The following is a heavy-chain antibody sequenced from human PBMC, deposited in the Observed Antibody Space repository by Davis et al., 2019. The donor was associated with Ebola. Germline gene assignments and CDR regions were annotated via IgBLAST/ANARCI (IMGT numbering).Heavy chain of an antibody. CDR3: ARGADYDFWSGHWKRNYYYYYMDV. CDR1: GGSINSYY. J-gene: IGHJ6*03. D-gene: IGHD3-3*01. CDR2: IYYSGST. Sequence: SETLSLTCTVSGGSINSYYWSWIRQPPGKGLEWIGYIYYSGSTNYNPSLKSRVTISVATSKNQFSLKLSSVTAADTAVYYCARGADYDFWSGHWKRNYYYYYMDVWGKGTTVTVSS. V-gene: IGHV4-59*12.